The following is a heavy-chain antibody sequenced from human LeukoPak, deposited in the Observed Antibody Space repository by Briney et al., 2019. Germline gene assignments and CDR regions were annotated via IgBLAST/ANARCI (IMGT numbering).Heavy chain of an antibody. CDR1: GFTFSSYW. CDR2: INSDGSST. CDR3: ARFKWNIGGDH. Sequence: GGSLRLSCAASGFTFSSYWMHWVREVPGKGLVWVSRINSDGSSTTYADSVKGRFTISRDNAKNTLYLQMNSLRAEDTAVYYCARFKWNIGGDHWGQGILVTV. D-gene: IGHD1-1*01. J-gene: IGHJ4*02. V-gene: IGHV3-74*01.